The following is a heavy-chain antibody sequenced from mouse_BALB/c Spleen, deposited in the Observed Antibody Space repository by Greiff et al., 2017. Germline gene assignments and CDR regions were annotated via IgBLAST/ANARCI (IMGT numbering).Heavy chain of an antibody. CDR2: IDPENGDT. J-gene: IGHJ4*01. V-gene: IGHV14-4*02. CDR1: GFNIKDYY. Sequence: VHVKQSGAELVRSGASVKLSCTASGFNIKDYYMHWVKQRPEQGLEWIGWIDPENGDTEYAPKFQGKATMTADTSSNTAYLQLSSLTSEDTAVYYCNTYYYGSSYVRYAMDYWGQGTSVTVSS. D-gene: IGHD1-1*01. CDR3: NTYYYGSSYVRYAMDY.